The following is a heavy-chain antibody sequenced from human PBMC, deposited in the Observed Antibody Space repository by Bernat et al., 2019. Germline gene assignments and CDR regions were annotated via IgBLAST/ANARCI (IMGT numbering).Heavy chain of an antibody. CDR2: IKFSGNT. V-gene: IGHV4-34*01. Sequence: QVHLQQWGGGLLKPSETLSLTCVVNGGSVNSYYWSWLRQTPGKGLAWIGPIKFSGNTNYNPSLKSRITIALDTSSNQLSLTVTSVTAADSAVYYCATNSGSWHPFDFWGKGARVTVSS. D-gene: IGHD6-13*01. J-gene: IGHJ4*02. CDR3: ATNSGSWHPFDF. CDR1: GGSVNSYY.